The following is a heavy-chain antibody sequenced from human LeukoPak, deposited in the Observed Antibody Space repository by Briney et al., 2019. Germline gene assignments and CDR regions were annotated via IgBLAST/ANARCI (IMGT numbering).Heavy chain of an antibody. D-gene: IGHD6-13*01. Sequence: SETLSLTCAVYGGSFSGYYWSWIRQPAGKGLEWIGRIYTSGSTNYNPSLKSRVTISVDTSKNQFSLKLSSVTAADTAVYYCARAAAGYYFDYWGQGTLVTVSS. V-gene: IGHV4-59*10. CDR1: GGSFSGYY. CDR2: IYTSGST. CDR3: ARAAAGYYFDY. J-gene: IGHJ4*02.